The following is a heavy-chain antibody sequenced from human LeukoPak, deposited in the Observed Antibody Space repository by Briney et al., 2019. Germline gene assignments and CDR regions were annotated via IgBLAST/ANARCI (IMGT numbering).Heavy chain of an antibody. D-gene: IGHD3-10*01. J-gene: IGHJ4*02. V-gene: IGHV3-23*01. CDR3: AKSRYFRPGPFDY. Sequence: GGSLRLSCAASGFTFRSYALSWVRQAPGKGPEWVSGISGSGGATYYADSVQGRFTISRDNSKNTMSLQMSSLRAEDTAVYYCAKSRYFRPGPFDYWGQGSLVTVSS. CDR2: ISGSGGAT. CDR1: GFTFRSYA.